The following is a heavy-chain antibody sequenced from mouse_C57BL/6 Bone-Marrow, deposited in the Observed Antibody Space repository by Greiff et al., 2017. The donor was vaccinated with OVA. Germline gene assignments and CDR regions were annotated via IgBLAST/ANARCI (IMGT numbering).Heavy chain of an antibody. CDR2: IYPGDGET. D-gene: IGHD3-3*01. V-gene: IGHV1-82*01. CDR3: ATLGRPWFAY. Sequence: QVQLKQSGPELVKPGASVKISCKASGYAFSSSWMNWVKQRPGKGLGGIGRIYPGDGETNYNGKFKGKATLTADKSSSTAYMQLSSLTSEDSAVYFCATLGRPWFAYWGQGTLVTVSA. CDR1: GYAFSSSW. J-gene: IGHJ3*01.